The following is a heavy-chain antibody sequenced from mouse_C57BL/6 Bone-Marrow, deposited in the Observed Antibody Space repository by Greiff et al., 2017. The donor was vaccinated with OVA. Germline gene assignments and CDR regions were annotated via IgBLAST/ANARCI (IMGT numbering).Heavy chain of an antibody. CDR1: GYTFTSYW. CDR2: IYPGSGST. CDR3: ALYYGSSKYYFDY. D-gene: IGHD1-1*01. J-gene: IGHJ2*01. V-gene: IGHV1-55*01. Sequence: QVQLQQPGAELVKPGASVKMSCKASGYTFTSYWITWVKQRPGQGLEWIGDIYPGSGSTDYNEKFKSKATLTVDTSSSTAYMQLSSLTSEDSAVYYCALYYGSSKYYFDYWGQGTTLTVSS.